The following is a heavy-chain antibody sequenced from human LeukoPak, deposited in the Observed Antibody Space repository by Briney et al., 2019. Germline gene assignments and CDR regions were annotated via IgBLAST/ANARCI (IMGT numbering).Heavy chain of an antibody. V-gene: IGHV3-30*04. Sequence: GGSLRLSCAASGFIFSTYAMHWVRQAPGKGLEWVALILYDGNNEYYADSVKGHFTISRDNSENTLYLQVNSLRAEDTAVYYCARAGGSYSFDCWGQGTLVNVSS. J-gene: IGHJ4*02. CDR2: ILYDGNNE. CDR1: GFIFSTYA. CDR3: ARAGGSYSFDC. D-gene: IGHD3-22*01.